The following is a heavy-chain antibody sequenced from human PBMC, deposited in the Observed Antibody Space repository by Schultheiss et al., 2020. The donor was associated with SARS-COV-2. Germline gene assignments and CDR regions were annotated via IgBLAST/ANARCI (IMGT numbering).Heavy chain of an antibody. D-gene: IGHD3-3*01. CDR1: GFTFSSYA. CDR3: ARASGYDFWSGYPVGWFDP. Sequence: GESLKISCAASGFTFSSYAMHWVRQAPGKGLEWVSYISSSSSTIYYADSVKGRFTISRDNAKNSLYLQMNSLRAEDTAVYYCARASGYDFWSGYPVGWFDPWGQGTLVTVSS. J-gene: IGHJ5*02. CDR2: ISSSSSTI. V-gene: IGHV3-48*01.